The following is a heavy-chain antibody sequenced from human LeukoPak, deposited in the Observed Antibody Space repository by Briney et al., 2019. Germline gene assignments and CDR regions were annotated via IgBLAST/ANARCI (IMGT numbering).Heavy chain of an antibody. CDR2: ISGLGIST. V-gene: IGHV3-11*04. CDR1: GFTLHDYY. CDR3: ARRYYYDTSGYSIDH. D-gene: IGHD3-22*01. Sequence: PGGSLRLSCAASGFTLHDYYMSWIRHVPGKGLEWVSHISGLGISTKYGDSVKGRFTISRDNAKNSLYPQMNSLGAGDTAVYYCARRYYYDTSGYSIDHWGQGTLVTVSA. J-gene: IGHJ4*02.